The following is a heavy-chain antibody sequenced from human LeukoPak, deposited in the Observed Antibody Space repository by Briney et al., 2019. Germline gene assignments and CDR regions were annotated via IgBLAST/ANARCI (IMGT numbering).Heavy chain of an antibody. Sequence: SETLSRNCTVSGVSVSSGSYYWSWIRQPPGKGLEWIGYIYYSGSTNYNPSLKSRVTISVDTSKDQFSLKLSSVTAADTAVYYCARGPIFGPWGQGTLVTVSS. V-gene: IGHV4-61*01. D-gene: IGHD3-9*01. CDR1: GVSVSSGSYY. CDR3: ARGPIFGP. CDR2: IYYSGST. J-gene: IGHJ5*02.